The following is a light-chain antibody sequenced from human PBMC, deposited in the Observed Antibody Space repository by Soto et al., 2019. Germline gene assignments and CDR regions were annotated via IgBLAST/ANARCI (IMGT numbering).Light chain of an antibody. V-gene: IGKV3-11*01. CDR3: QQRSNWPWT. Sequence: EIVLTQSPATLSLSPGERATLSCRASQSVSSYLAWYHQKPGQAPRLLIYDASNRATGIPARFSGSGSGTDFTLTISSLEPEDVEVYYCQQRSNWPWTFGQGSKVEIK. CDR1: QSVSSY. CDR2: DAS. J-gene: IGKJ1*01.